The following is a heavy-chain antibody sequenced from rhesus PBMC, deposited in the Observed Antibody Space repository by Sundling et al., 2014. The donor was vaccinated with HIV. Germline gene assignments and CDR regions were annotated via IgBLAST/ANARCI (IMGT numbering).Heavy chain of an antibody. D-gene: IGHD1-1*01. V-gene: IGHV3S42*01. CDR1: GFTFSSYG. CDR2: ITSDGGTT. CDR3: AKDGSWNRDY. Sequence: EVHLVESGGGLVQPGGSLRLSCAASGFTFSSYGMYWVRQAPGKGLEWISAITSDGGTTYYADSVKGRFTISRDNSKNTLSLQMNSLRDEDTAVYYCAKDGSWNRDYWGQGVLVTVSS. J-gene: IGHJ4*01.